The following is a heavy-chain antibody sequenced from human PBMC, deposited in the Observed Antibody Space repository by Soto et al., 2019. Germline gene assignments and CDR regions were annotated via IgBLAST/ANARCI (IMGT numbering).Heavy chain of an antibody. Sequence: GGSLRLSCTPSGFTFIAYAMSWVRQAPEKGLEWVSSLNGIGDFTYYADSVKGRFTISRDNSKNTLYLQMNSLRAEDTAVYYCAYSSTPFDYWGQGT. V-gene: IGHV3-23*01. CDR3: AYSSTPFDY. CDR1: GFTFIAYA. J-gene: IGHJ4*02. D-gene: IGHD6-13*01. CDR2: LNGIGDFT.